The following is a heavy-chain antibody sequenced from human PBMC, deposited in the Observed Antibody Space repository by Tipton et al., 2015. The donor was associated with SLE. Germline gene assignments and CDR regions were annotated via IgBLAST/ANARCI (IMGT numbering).Heavy chain of an antibody. Sequence: TLSLTCTVSGGTVSSRNYYWSWIRQPPGKGLEWIGYIFYSGSTHYNPSLNSRVFISVGSSKNQFSLRLSSATAADTAVYYCAASNSKGPDAFDIWGQGTMLIVSS. D-gene: IGHD4-23*01. CDR2: IFYSGST. J-gene: IGHJ3*02. V-gene: IGHV4-30-4*01. CDR3: AASNSKGPDAFDI. CDR1: GGTVSSRNYY.